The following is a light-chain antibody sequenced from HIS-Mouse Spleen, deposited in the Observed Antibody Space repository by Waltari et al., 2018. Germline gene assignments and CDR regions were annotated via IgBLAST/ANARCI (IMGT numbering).Light chain of an antibody. CDR1: NLGDKY. V-gene: IGLV3-1*01. CDR2: QDS. J-gene: IGLJ1*01. Sequence: SYELTQPPSVSVSPGQTASITCPGDNLGDKYACWYQQKPGQSPVLVIYQDSKLPSGIPERFSGSNSGNTATLTISGTQAMDEADYYCQAWDSSTYVFGTGTKVTVL. CDR3: QAWDSSTYV.